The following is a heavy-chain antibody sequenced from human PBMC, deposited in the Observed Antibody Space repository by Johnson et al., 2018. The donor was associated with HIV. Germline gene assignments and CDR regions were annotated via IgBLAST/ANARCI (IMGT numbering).Heavy chain of an antibody. V-gene: IGHV3-33*06. D-gene: IGHD1-14*01. CDR3: AKGGTRYTPGDGFDV. CDR1: GFTFSSYG. J-gene: IGHJ3*01. Sequence: QVQLVESGGGVVQPGRSLRLSCAASGFTFSSYGMHWVRQAPGKGLEWGAVIWYDGSKKYYADSVKGRFTISRDNSKNTLYLQMNSLRTEDTAVYYCAKGGTRYTPGDGFDVWGQGTMVTVSS. CDR2: IWYDGSKK.